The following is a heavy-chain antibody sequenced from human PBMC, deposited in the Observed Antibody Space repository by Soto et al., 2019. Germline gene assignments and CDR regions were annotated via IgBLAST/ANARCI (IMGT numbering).Heavy chain of an antibody. V-gene: IGHV1-69*02. Sequence: QVQLVQSWAEVKKPGSSVRVSCTPSGGTFSSYTISWVRQAPGQGLEWMGRIVPITGMTRYAQKFQGRLTITAVTSTTTAYLDLSSLTSEDSAGYFCSRGVASLVDSWGQGTQVTVSS. CDR1: GGTFSSYT. CDR3: SRGVASLVDS. CDR2: IVPITGMT. D-gene: IGHD2-15*01. J-gene: IGHJ4*02.